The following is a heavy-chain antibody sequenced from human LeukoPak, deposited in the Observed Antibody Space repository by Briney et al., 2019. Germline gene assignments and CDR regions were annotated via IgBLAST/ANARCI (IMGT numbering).Heavy chain of an antibody. Sequence: GESLKISCKTLAYSFTSYWIGWVRQMPWKGPEWIGIINPGDSETRYNPSFQGHVAISADTSISTAYLQWTSLQDSDTAIYYCASVGYDTSGYDAFDIWGQGTRVTVSS. V-gene: IGHV5-51*01. J-gene: IGHJ3*02. CDR2: INPGDSET. CDR1: AYSFTSYW. D-gene: IGHD3-22*01. CDR3: ASVGYDTSGYDAFDI.